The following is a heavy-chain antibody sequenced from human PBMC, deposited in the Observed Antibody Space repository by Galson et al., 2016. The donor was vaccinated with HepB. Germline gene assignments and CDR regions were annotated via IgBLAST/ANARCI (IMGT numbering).Heavy chain of an antibody. J-gene: IGHJ4*02. D-gene: IGHD2-15*01. CDR2: IIPIFGTT. Sequence: SVKVSCKASGGTFSSYAISWVRQAPGQGLEWMGGIIPIFGTTNYAQKFQGRVTITADGSTSTAYMEVSSLRSEDTALYYCARADPVPGGRFDYWGQGTLVTVSS. CDR3: ARADPVPGGRFDY. CDR1: GGTFSSYA. V-gene: IGHV1-69*13.